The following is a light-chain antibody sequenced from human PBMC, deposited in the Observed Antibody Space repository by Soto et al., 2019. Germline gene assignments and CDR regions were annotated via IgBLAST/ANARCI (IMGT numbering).Light chain of an antibody. CDR2: GVS. CDR3: QQYGSSTWT. V-gene: IGKV3-20*01. Sequence: EIVLTQSPGTLSLSPGERATLSCRASQSGSTSYLAWYQQKAGQAPRLLIYGVSSRATGIPDRFSGSGSGTDFTLTISRLEPEDFAVYYCQQYGSSTWTFGQGTTVDIK. J-gene: IGKJ1*01. CDR1: QSGSTSY.